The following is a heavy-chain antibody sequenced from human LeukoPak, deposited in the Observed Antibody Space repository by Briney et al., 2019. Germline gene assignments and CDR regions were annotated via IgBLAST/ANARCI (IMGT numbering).Heavy chain of an antibody. J-gene: IGHJ3*02. Sequence: SETLSLTCAVYGGSFSGCYWSWIRQPPGKGLEWIGEINHSGSTNYNPSLKSRVTISVDTSKNQFSLKLSSVTAADTAVYYCARYWNDAFDIWGQGTMVTVSS. CDR1: GGSFSGCY. CDR2: INHSGST. CDR3: ARYWNDAFDI. V-gene: IGHV4-34*01. D-gene: IGHD1-1*01.